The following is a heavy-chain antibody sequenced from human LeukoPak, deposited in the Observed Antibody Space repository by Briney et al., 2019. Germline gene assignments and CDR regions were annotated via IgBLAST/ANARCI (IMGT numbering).Heavy chain of an antibody. D-gene: IGHD2-21*02. CDR3: ARDRDCGGDCSPGWFDP. V-gene: IGHV1-18*01. J-gene: IGHJ5*02. CDR1: GGTFSSYA. Sequence: ASVKVSCKASGGTFSSYAISWVRQAPGQGLEWMGWISAYNGNTNYAQKLQGRVTMTTDTSTSTAYMELRSLRSDDTAVYYCARDRDCGGDCSPGWFDPWGQGTLVTVSS. CDR2: ISAYNGNT.